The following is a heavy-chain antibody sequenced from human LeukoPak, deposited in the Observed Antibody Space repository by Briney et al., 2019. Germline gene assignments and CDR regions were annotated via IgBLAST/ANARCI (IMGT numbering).Heavy chain of an antibody. V-gene: IGHV4-59*01. J-gene: IGHJ4*02. D-gene: IGHD6-13*01. CDR1: GGSISSYY. CDR2: IYYSGST. CDR3: AREGGDSSSWYYFDY. Sequence: SETLSLTCTVSGGSISSYYWSWIRQPPGKGLEWIGYIYYSGSTNYNPSLKSRVTISVDTSKNQFSLKLSSVTAADTAVYYCAREGGDSSSWYYFDYWGQGTLVTVSS.